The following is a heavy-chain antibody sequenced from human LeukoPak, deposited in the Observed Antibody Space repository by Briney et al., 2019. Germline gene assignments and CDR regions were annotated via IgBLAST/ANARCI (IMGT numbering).Heavy chain of an antibody. CDR1: GGSFTGYY. V-gene: IGHV4-34*01. Sequence: PSETLSLTCVDYGGSFTGYYWNWIRQPPGKGLEWIGEIHPSGSTNYNPSLQGRVTMSLDTSRNQFSLNLRSVTAADSAVYYCARGPDFSKSGYWGQGTLVTVSS. J-gene: IGHJ4*02. CDR3: ARGPDFSKSGY. CDR2: IHPSGST. D-gene: IGHD1-14*01.